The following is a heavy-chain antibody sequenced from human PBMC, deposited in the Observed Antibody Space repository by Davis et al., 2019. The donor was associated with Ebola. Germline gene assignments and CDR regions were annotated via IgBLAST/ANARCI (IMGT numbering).Heavy chain of an antibody. V-gene: IGHV5-51*01. D-gene: IGHD2-15*01. J-gene: IGHJ6*02. CDR2: IYPVDSDT. CDR3: ARTDIVATTGRYYYYYGMDV. CDR1: GYSFTSYW. Sequence: GESLKISCKGSGYSFTSYWIGWVRQMPGKGLEWMGIIYPVDSDTRYSPSFQGQVTISADKSISTAYLQWSSLKASDTAMYYCARTDIVATTGRYYYYYGMDVWGQGTTVTVSS.